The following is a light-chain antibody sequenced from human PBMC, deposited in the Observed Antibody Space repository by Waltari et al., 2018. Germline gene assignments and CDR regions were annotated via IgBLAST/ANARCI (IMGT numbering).Light chain of an antibody. J-gene: IGLJ3*02. V-gene: IGLV1-40*01. CDR2: GST. CDR1: GSNIGAGYD. CDR3: QSYDTSLSVV. Sequence: QSVLTQPPSVSGAPGQRVTISCTGSGSNIGAGYDVHWYQQLPRAAPKLLIYGSTSRPLGVPARFFGSTSGTSASLAIPGLQAEDGADYYCQSYDTSLSVVFGGGTKLTVL.